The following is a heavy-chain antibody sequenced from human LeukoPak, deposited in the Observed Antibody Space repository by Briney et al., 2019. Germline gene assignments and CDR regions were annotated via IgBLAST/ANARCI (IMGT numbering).Heavy chain of an antibody. CDR1: GFIFSSYA. J-gene: IGHJ4*02. Sequence: GGSLRLSCAASGFIFSSYAMHWVRQAPGKGLEWVAVISYDRNIKYYADSVKGRFTLSRDNSINTVDLQMNSLRAEDTAVYYCVKEYHSRGFGAYFDYWGQGTLVTVSS. V-gene: IGHV3-30-3*01. D-gene: IGHD3-3*01. CDR2: ISYDRNIK. CDR3: VKEYHSRGFGAYFDY.